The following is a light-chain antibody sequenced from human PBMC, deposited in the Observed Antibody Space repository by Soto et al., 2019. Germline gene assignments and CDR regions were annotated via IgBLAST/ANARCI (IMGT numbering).Light chain of an antibody. Sequence: AIQLTQSPSSLSASVGDRVTITCRASQGISNALTWYQQKPGEAPKLLIVDASNLENGVSSRFSGSGSGTDFSFTFDSLQPEDFATYYCQQFHNSPVSFGGGTKVDIK. J-gene: IGKJ4*01. CDR3: QQFHNSPVS. CDR1: QGISNA. CDR2: DAS. V-gene: IGKV1D-13*01.